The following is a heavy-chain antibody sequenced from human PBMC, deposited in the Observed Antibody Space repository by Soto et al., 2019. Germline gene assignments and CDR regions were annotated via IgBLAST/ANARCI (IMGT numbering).Heavy chain of an antibody. CDR1: GYTFTSYG. V-gene: IGHV1-18*01. CDR3: ARDCPGGQWLDLYYYYYGMDV. J-gene: IGHJ6*02. Sequence: QVQLVQSGAEVKKPGASVKVSCKASGYTFTSYGISWVRQAPGQGLEWMGWISAYNGNTNYAQKLQGRVTMTTDTSKSTAYMELRSLRSDDTAVYYCARDCPGGQWLDLYYYYYGMDVWGQGTTVTVSS. D-gene: IGHD6-19*01. CDR2: ISAYNGNT.